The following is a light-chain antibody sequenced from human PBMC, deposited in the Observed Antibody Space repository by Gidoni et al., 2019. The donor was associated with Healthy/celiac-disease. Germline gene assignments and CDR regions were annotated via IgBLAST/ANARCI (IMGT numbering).Light chain of an antibody. CDR1: QSVSSN. Sequence: EIVMMQSPATLSVSPGERATLSCRASQSVSSNLAWYQRKPGQAPRLLIYGASTRATGIPARFSCSGSGTEFTLTISSLQSEDFAVYYCQQYNNWPPWTFGQGTKVEIK. V-gene: IGKV3D-15*01. CDR3: QQYNNWPPWT. J-gene: IGKJ1*01. CDR2: GAS.